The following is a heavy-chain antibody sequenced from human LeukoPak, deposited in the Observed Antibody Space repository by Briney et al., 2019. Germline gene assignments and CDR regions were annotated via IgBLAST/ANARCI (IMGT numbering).Heavy chain of an antibody. CDR2: VYYSGST. Sequence: SETLSLTCTVSGGSISSSIYYWGWIRQPPGKGLEWIGSVYYSGSTYYNPSLKSRVTISVDTSKNQFSLKLSSVTAADTAVYYCARPSFSGVPQTPYYYYYMDVWGKGTTVTVSS. J-gene: IGHJ6*03. D-gene: IGHD3-3*01. V-gene: IGHV4-39*07. CDR1: GGSISSSIYY. CDR3: ARPSFSGVPQTPYYYYYMDV.